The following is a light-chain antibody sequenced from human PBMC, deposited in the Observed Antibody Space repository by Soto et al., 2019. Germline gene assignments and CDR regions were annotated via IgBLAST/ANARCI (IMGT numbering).Light chain of an antibody. CDR1: QDINNY. J-gene: IGKJ4*01. CDR3: QTYNSAPLT. CDR2: GAS. Sequence: DIQMTQSPSSLSASVGDRVTITCRASQDINNYLAWYQQKPGKVPKLLIYGASTLHSGVPSRFSGSGSGTDFTLTISRLQPGGVATYYCQTYNSAPLTFGGGTKVDIK. V-gene: IGKV1-27*01.